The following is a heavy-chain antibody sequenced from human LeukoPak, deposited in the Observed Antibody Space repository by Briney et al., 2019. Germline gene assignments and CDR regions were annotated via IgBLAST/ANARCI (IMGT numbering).Heavy chain of an antibody. J-gene: IGHJ4*02. CDR3: AKDQYYDLPGGGYYFDY. CDR2: ISGSGGST. CDR1: GFTFSSYA. Sequence: QSGGSLRLSCAASGFTFSSYAMSWVRQAPGKGLEWVSAISGSGGSTYYADSVKGRFTISRDNSKNTLYLQMNSLRAEDTAVYYCAKDQYYDLPGGGYYFDYWGQGTLVTVSS. D-gene: IGHD3-3*01. V-gene: IGHV3-23*01.